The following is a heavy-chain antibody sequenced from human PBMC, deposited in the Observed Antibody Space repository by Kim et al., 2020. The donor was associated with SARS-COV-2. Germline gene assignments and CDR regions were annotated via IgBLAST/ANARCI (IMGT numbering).Heavy chain of an antibody. CDR2: ISSGGNAL. Sequence: GGSLRLSCAASGITFSDYYMTWIRQSPGKGLEWVSYISSGGNALDYADSVKGRFTITRDNANNSLYLQMNSLRAEDTAVYYCARVRRGYERGHWFDPWGQGTLVTVSS. CDR3: ARVRRGYERGHWFDP. CDR1: GITFSDYY. D-gene: IGHD5-12*01. J-gene: IGHJ5*02. V-gene: IGHV3-11*01.